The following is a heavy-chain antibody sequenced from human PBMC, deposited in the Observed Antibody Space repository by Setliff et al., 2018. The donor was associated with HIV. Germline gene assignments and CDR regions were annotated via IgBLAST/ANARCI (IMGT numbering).Heavy chain of an antibody. CDR3: ARVSYTGSSYIDY. D-gene: IGHD6-6*01. CDR2: IYYSGST. J-gene: IGHJ4*02. CDR1: GGSISSSSYY. V-gene: IGHV4-39*07. Sequence: PSETLSLTCTVSGGSISSSSYYWGWIRQPPGKGLEWIGSIYYSGSTYYNPSLKSRVTISIDTSKNQFSLQLSSVTAADTAVYYCARVSYTGSSYIDYWGQGTLVTVSS.